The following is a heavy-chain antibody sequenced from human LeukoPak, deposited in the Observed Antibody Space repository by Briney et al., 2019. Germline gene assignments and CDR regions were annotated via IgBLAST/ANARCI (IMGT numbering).Heavy chain of an antibody. CDR3: ARHVVGTYNSDTAMVRKAYYYYMDV. J-gene: IGHJ6*03. D-gene: IGHD5-18*01. Sequence: GESLKISCKGSGYSFTSYWIGWVRQMPGKGLEWMGIIYPGDSDTRYSPSFQGQVTISADKSISTAYLQWSSLKASDTAMYYCARHVVGTYNSDTAMVRKAYYYYMDVWGKGTTVTVSS. CDR2: IYPGDSDT. V-gene: IGHV5-51*01. CDR1: GYSFTSYW.